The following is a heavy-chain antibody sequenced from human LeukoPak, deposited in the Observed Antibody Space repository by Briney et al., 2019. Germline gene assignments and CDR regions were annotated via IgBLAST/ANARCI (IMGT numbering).Heavy chain of an antibody. Sequence: SETLSLTCTVSGGSISSSSYYWGWIRQPPGKGLEWIGSIYYSGSTYYNPSLKSRVTISVDTSKNQFSLKLSSVTAADTAVYYCARHRIVVVVPAAIGWHFDYWGQETLVTVSS. CDR3: ARHRIVVVVPAAIGWHFDY. D-gene: IGHD2-2*01. V-gene: IGHV4-39*01. J-gene: IGHJ4*02. CDR1: GGSISSSSYY. CDR2: IYYSGST.